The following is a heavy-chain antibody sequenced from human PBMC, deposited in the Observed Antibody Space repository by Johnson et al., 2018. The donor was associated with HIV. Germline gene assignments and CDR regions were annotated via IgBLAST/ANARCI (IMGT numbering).Heavy chain of an antibody. Sequence: QMLLVESGGGLVQPGGSLRLSCAASDFTVGSIYMSWVRQAPGKGLEWVALVSFDGINKYYADSVKGRFTISRDNSKNTLYLQMNSLRAEDTAVYYCARGRERGMFDIWGQGTMVTVSS. CDR2: VSFDGINK. D-gene: IGHD5-24*01. J-gene: IGHJ3*02. CDR1: DFTVGSIY. V-gene: IGHV3-30*03. CDR3: ARGRERGMFDI.